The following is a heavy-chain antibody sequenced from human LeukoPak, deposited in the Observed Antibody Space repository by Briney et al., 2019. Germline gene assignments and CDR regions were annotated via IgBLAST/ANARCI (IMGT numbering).Heavy chain of an antibody. D-gene: IGHD3-10*01. CDR1: GFIFDDYA. CDR3: AKDYFYGSGTYAFDM. CDR2: ISWNSGSI. J-gene: IGHJ3*02. Sequence: GGSLRLSCTASGFIFDDYAMHWVRHAPGKGLEWVSGISWNSGSIVYADSVKGRFTISRDNAKNSLYLQMNSLRAEDTAFYYCAKDYFYGSGTYAFDMWGQGTMVTVSS. V-gene: IGHV3-9*01.